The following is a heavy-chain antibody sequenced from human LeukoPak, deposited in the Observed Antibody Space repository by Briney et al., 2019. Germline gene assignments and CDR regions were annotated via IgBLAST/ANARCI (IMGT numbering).Heavy chain of an antibody. D-gene: IGHD5-18*01. J-gene: IGHJ4*02. V-gene: IGHV3-23*01. CDR3: ARTRGYSYGSSLSDFVY. CDR2: ISGSGSST. CDR1: GFTFSSNA. Sequence: PGGSLRLSCAASGFTFSSNAMTWVRQAPGKGLEWVSAISGSGSSTYYADSVKGRFTISRDNSKNTLYLQMNSLRAEDTAVYYCARTRGYSYGSSLSDFVYWGQGTLVTVSS.